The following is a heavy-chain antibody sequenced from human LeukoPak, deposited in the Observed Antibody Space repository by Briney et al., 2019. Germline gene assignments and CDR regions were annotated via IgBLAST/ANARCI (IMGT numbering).Heavy chain of an antibody. D-gene: IGHD3-16*01. J-gene: IGHJ4*02. CDR3: ARNWATDYHFDY. Sequence: SETLSLTCGVSGYSISSGYYWAWLRQPPGKGLEWIASIYHSGTTYFNPSLQSRVSLSVDTSKNQFSLKVKSVTAADTAVYYCARNWATDYHFDYWGQGTLVTVSS. CDR2: IYHSGTT. V-gene: IGHV4-38-2*01. CDR1: GYSISSGYY.